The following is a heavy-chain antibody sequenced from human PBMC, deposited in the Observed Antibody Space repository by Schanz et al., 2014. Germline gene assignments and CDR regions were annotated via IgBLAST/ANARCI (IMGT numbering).Heavy chain of an antibody. V-gene: IGHV3-23*01. CDR2: IASGGSHT. Sequence: EVQLLESGGGLVQPGGSLRLSCAVSGFTFSSYAMSWVRQAPGKGLEWVSTIASGGSHTFYADSVTGRFTISGDNSKNTLYLQMNSLRTEDTAVYFCAKSYDTSGYSGFDYWGQGTLVTVSS. D-gene: IGHD3-22*01. CDR1: GFTFSSYA. J-gene: IGHJ4*02. CDR3: AKSYDTSGYSGFDY.